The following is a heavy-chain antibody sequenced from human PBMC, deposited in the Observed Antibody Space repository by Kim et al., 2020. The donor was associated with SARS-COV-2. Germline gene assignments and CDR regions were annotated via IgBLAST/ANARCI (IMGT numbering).Heavy chain of an antibody. J-gene: IGHJ6*02. CDR3: ARGRYYDSSGYGPYYGMDV. D-gene: IGHD3-22*01. Sequence: SRVTISVDTSKNQFSLKLSSVTAADTAVYYCARGRYYDSSGYGPYYGMDVWGQGTTVTVSS. V-gene: IGHV4-34*01.